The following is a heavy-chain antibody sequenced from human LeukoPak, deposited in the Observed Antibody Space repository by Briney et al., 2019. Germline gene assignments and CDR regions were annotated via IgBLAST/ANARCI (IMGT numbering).Heavy chain of an antibody. CDR3: ARAQGDIVVVPAAGGAFDI. J-gene: IGHJ3*02. CDR1: GGSISSGGYY. D-gene: IGHD2-2*01. V-gene: IGHV4-31*03. Sequence: SETLSLTCTVSGGSISSGGYYWSWIRQHPGKGLEWIGYIYYSGSTYYNPSLKSRVTISVDTSKNQFSPKLSSVTAADTAVYYCARAQGDIVVVPAAGGAFDIWGQGTMVTVSS. CDR2: IYYSGST.